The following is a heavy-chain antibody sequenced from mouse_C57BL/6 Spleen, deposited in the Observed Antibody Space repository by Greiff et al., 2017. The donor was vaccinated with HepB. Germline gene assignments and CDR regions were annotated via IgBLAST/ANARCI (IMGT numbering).Heavy chain of an antibody. CDR2: INYDGSST. CDR1: GFTFSDYY. D-gene: IGHD1-1*01. Sequence: EVKLVESEGGLVQPGSSMKLSCTASGFTFSDYYMAWVRQVPEKGLEWVANINYDGSSTYYLDSLKSRFIISRDNAKNILYLQMSSLKSEDTATYYCARNYCSSLPYYYAMDYWGQGTSVTVSS. CDR3: ARNYCSSLPYYYAMDY. J-gene: IGHJ4*01. V-gene: IGHV5-16*01.